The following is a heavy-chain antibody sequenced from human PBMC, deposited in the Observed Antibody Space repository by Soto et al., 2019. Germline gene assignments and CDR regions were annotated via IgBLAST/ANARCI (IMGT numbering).Heavy chain of an antibody. Sequence: GGSLRLSCAASGFTFSSYWMHWVRQAPGKGLVWVSRINSDGSSTSYADSVKGRFTISRDNAKNTLYLQMNSLRAEDTAVYYCARGGATLYYYYYYGMDVWGQGTTVTVSS. CDR2: INSDGSST. CDR1: GFTFSSYW. V-gene: IGHV3-74*01. D-gene: IGHD1-26*01. CDR3: ARGGATLYYYYYYGMDV. J-gene: IGHJ6*02.